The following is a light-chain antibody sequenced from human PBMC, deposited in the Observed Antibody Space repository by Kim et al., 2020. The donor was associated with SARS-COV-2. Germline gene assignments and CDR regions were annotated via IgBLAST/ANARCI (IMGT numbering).Light chain of an antibody. V-gene: IGKV3-11*01. CDR1: QSVDSY. CDR3: HQRSDWPPYT. Sequence: EIVLTQSPATLSLSLGERATLSCRASQSVDSYLAWYQHKPGQAPRLLIYDATNRATGIPARFSGSGSGTDFTLTISSLEPEDFAVYYCHQRSDWPPYTFGQGTKLEI. CDR2: DAT. J-gene: IGKJ2*01.